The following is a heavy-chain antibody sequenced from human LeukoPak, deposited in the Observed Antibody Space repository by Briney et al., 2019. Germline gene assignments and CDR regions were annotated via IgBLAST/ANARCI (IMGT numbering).Heavy chain of an antibody. Sequence: GGSLRLSCAASGFIFSSYSMKWVWQAPAKGLEWVTSNSSSSSYIYYAESVQGRLTISKDNAKNALYLHTTRPRAEDTAVDYCASQLMFADYWGQGTLVTVSS. CDR1: GFIFSSYS. V-gene: IGHV3-21*01. CDR3: ASQLMFADY. CDR2: NSSSSSYI. J-gene: IGHJ4*02. D-gene: IGHD2-8*01.